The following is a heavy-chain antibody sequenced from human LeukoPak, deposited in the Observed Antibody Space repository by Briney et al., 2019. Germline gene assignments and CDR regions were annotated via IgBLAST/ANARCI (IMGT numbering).Heavy chain of an antibody. CDR3: AKDISAVAAAGIDY. D-gene: IGHD6-13*01. CDR1: GFTFDDYA. Sequence: GGSLRLSCAASGFTFDDYAMHWVRQAPGKGLEWVSGISWNSESVAYADSVKGRFTISRDNAKNSLYLQMNSLRAEDTASYYCAKDISAVAAAGIDYWGQGTLVTVSS. V-gene: IGHV3-9*01. J-gene: IGHJ4*02. CDR2: ISWNSESV.